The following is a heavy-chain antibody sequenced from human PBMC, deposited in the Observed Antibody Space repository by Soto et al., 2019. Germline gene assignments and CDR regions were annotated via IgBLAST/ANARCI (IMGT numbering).Heavy chain of an antibody. CDR1: GYSFTSYW. Sequence: GESLKISCKGSGYSFTSYWIGWVRQMPGKGLEWMGIIYPGDSDTRYSPSFQGQVTISADKSISTAYLQWSSLKASDTAMYYCARHAQTYYYGLGSSLGVTDYWGQGTLVTVSS. CDR2: IYPGDSDT. J-gene: IGHJ4*02. D-gene: IGHD3-10*01. CDR3: ARHAQTYYYGLGSSLGVTDY. V-gene: IGHV5-51*01.